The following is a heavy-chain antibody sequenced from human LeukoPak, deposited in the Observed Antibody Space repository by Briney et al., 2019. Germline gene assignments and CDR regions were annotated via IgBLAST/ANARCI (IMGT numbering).Heavy chain of an antibody. CDR3: ARRIATGGTTIGY. V-gene: IGHV1-24*01. CDR2: FDPEDGET. J-gene: IGHJ4*02. D-gene: IGHD6-13*01. CDR1: GYTLTELS. Sequence: ASVKVSCKVSGYTLTELSMHWVRQAPGKGLEWMGGFDPEDGETIYAQKFQGRVTMTRNSSISTAYMELSSLRSEDTAVYYCARRIATGGTTIGYWGQGTLVTVSP.